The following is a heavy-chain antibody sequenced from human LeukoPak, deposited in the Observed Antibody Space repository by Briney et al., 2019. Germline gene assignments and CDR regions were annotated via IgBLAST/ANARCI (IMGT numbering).Heavy chain of an antibody. CDR1: DFTFA. J-gene: IGHJ4*02. CDR2: INGRGDDS. Sequence: GGSLRLSCVVSDFTFAVSWVRQAPGKGLEWVSTINGRGDDSFHADSVKGRFTISRDTSKNTLYLHMSSLRVADTGMYFCVRMRGPERRHCFDYWSQGALLTASS. D-gene: IGHD1-1*01. V-gene: IGHV3-23*01. CDR3: VRMRGPERRHCFDY.